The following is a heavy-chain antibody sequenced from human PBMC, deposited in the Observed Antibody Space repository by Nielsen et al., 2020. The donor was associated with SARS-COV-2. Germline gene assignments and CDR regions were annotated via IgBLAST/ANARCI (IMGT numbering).Heavy chain of an antibody. CDR2: IIPIFGTA. Sequence: SVKVSCKASGYTFTSYYMHWVRQAPGQGLEWMGGIIPIFGTANYAQKFQGRVTITADESTSTAYMELSSLRSEDTAVYYCATGRGGGFGAVAGTFLAFLGYWGQGTLVTVSS. J-gene: IGHJ4*02. CDR1: GYTFTSYY. V-gene: IGHV1-69*13. D-gene: IGHD6-19*01. CDR3: ATGRGGGFGAVAGTFLAFLGY.